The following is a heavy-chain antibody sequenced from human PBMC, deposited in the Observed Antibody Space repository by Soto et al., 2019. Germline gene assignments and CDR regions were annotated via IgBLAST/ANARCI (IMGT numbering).Heavy chain of an antibody. V-gene: IGHV3-30-3*01. CDR1: GFTFSSYA. J-gene: IGHJ6*02. Sequence: XASLRLSCAASGFTFSSYAMHWVRQAPGKGLEWVAVISYDGSNKYYADSVKGRFTISRDNSKNTLYLQMNSLRAEDTAVYYCARERSEYSSSLNKPDGDYYYGMDVWGQGTTVTVSS. D-gene: IGHD6-6*01. CDR2: ISYDGSNK. CDR3: ARERSEYSSSLNKPDGDYYYGMDV.